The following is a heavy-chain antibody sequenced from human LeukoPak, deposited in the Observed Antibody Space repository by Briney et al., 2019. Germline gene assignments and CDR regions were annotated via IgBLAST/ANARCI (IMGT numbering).Heavy chain of an antibody. CDR1: GGSISSGSYY. V-gene: IGHV4-61*02. CDR2: IYTSGST. Sequence: SETLSLTCTVSGGSISSGSYYWSWIRQPAGKGLEWIGRIYTSGSTNYNPSLKSRVTISVDTSKNQFSLKLSSVTAADTAVYYCARDPYSGYDVGYWGQGTLVTVSS. J-gene: IGHJ4*02. D-gene: IGHD5-12*01. CDR3: ARDPYSGYDVGY.